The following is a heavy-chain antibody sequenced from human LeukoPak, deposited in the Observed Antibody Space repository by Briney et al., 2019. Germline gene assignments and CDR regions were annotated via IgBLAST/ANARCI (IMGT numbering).Heavy chain of an antibody. CDR2: IDPNNGAT. Sequence: GASVKVSCKALGYTFTSNYVIWVRQASGQGPEWVGWIDPNNGATYYAQQFQGRVTMARDTSSTTVYMELDSLTSDDTAVYYCARDLKDDGFGAEGSLDFWGQGTLVTVSS. CDR1: GYTFTSNY. V-gene: IGHV1-2*02. D-gene: IGHD3-10*01. CDR3: ARDLKDDGFGAEGSLDF. J-gene: IGHJ4*02.